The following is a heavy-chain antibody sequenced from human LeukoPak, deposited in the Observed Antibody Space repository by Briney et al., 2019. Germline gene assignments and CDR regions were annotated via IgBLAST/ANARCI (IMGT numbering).Heavy chain of an antibody. V-gene: IGHV3-23*01. CDR2: LSGSGNIT. D-gene: IGHD6-19*01. CDR3: AKGRSGWPNRLDY. J-gene: IGHJ4*02. Sequence: PGGSLRLSCAASGFTFSSYGMSWFRQAPGKGLEWVSALSGSGNITYYADSVKGRFTISRDNSKNTLYLQVNSLRAEDTAVYYCAKGRSGWPNRLDYWGQGTLVTVSS. CDR1: GFTFSSYG.